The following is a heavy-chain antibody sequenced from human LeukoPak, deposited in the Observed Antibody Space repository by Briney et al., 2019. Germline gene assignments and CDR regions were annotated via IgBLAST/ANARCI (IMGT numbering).Heavy chain of an antibody. CDR1: GGSISSYY. J-gene: IGHJ2*01. V-gene: IGHV4-59*01. CDR3: ARVYGGSNWYFDL. Sequence: PSETLSLTCTVSGGSISSYYWSWIRQPPGKGLEWIGYIYYSGSTNYNPSLKSRVTISVDTSKNQFSLKLSSVTAADTAVCYCARVYGGSNWYFDLWGRGTLVTVSS. CDR2: IYYSGST. D-gene: IGHD4-23*01.